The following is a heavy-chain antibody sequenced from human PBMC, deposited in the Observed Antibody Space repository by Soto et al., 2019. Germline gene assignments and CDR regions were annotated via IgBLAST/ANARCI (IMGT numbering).Heavy chain of an antibody. CDR2: IYYSGST. D-gene: IGHD3-16*01. CDR3: TIGGVVILDGLDM. CDR1: GGSISSGGYY. Sequence: SETLSLTCTVSGGSISSGGYYWSWIRQHPGKGLEWIGYIYYSGSTYYNPSLKSRVTISVDTSKNQFSLKLSSVTAEDTAVYYCTIGGVVILDGLDMWGQGTMVTVSS. V-gene: IGHV4-31*03. J-gene: IGHJ3*02.